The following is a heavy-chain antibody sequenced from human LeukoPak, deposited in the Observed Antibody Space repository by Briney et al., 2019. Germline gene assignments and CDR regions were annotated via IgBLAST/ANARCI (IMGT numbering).Heavy chain of an antibody. D-gene: IGHD2-15*01. CDR2: INHSGST. Sequence: SETLSLTCAVYGGSFSGYYWSWIRQPPGKGLEWIGEINHSGSTNYNPSLESRVTISVDTSKNQFSLKLSSVTAADTAVYYCARGVAATSFDYWGQGTLVTVSS. CDR1: GGSFSGYY. CDR3: ARGVAATSFDY. J-gene: IGHJ4*02. V-gene: IGHV4-34*01.